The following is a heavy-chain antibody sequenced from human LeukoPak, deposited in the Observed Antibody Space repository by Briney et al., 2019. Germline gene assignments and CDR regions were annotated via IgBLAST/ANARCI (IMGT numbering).Heavy chain of an antibody. CDR1: GFTFSSYW. CDR2: IKQDGSEK. Sequence: GGSLRLSCAASGFTFSSYWMSWVRQAPGKGLEWVANIKQDGSEKYYVDSVKGRFTISRDNAKNSLYLQMNSLRAEDTAVYYCSIVVVITPLDGMDVWGQGTTVTVSS. J-gene: IGHJ6*02. D-gene: IGHD3-22*01. CDR3: SIVVVITPLDGMDV. V-gene: IGHV3-7*01.